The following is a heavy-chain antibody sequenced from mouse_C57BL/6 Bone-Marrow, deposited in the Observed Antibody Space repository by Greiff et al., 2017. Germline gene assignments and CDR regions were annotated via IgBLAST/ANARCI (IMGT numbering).Heavy chain of an antibody. Sequence: QVHVKQPGAELVKPGASVKLSCKASGYTFTSYWMHWVKQRPGQGLEWIGMIHPNSGSTNYNEKFKSKATLTVDKSSSTAYMQLSSLTSEDSAVYYCACFYGLWFAYWGQGTLVTVSA. V-gene: IGHV1-64*01. D-gene: IGHD1-1*02. CDR2: IHPNSGST. CDR1: GYTFTSYW. J-gene: IGHJ3*01. CDR3: ACFYGLWFAY.